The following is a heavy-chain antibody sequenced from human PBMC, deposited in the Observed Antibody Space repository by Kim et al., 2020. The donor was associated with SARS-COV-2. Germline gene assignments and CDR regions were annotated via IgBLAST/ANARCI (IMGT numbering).Heavy chain of an antibody. CDR1: QFTFRSYG. Sequence: GGSLRLSCEASQFTFRSYGMHWVRQAPGKGLEWVAVIWYDGSDKSYADSVKGRFSISRDNSKNTLYLQMNNLRVEDTAVYYCARDSTRVPTGITDVWGQGTPVTVSS. CDR2: IWYDGSDK. D-gene: IGHD3-10*01. V-gene: IGHV3-33*01. J-gene: IGHJ6*02. CDR3: ARDSTRVPTGITDV.